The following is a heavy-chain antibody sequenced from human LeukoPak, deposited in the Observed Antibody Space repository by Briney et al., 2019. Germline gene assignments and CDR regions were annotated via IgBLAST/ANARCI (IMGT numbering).Heavy chain of an antibody. CDR1: GFIFNSYN. CDR3: ATSGDYYMGY. CDR2: ISGSSSVR. J-gene: IGHJ4*02. Sequence: HPGGSLRLSCAASGFIFNSYNMNWVRQAPGKGLEWVSYISGSSSVRYYADSVKGRFTISRDNAENSLFLQMNSLRAEDTAVYYCATSGDYYMGYWGQGTLVTVSS. D-gene: IGHD1-26*01. V-gene: IGHV3-48*01.